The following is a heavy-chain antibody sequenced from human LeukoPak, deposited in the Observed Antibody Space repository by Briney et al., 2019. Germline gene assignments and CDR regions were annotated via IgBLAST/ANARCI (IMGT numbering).Heavy chain of an antibody. CDR3: ARESSGVLGFDY. V-gene: IGHV3-30*02. CDR2: IRYDGSNK. Sequence: GGSLRLSCAASGFTFSSYGMHWVRQAPGKGLEWVAFIRYDGSNKYYADSVKGRFTISRDNSKNTLYLQMNSLRDEDTAVYYCARESSGVLGFDYWGQGTLVTVSS. D-gene: IGHD3-10*01. J-gene: IGHJ4*02. CDR1: GFTFSSYG.